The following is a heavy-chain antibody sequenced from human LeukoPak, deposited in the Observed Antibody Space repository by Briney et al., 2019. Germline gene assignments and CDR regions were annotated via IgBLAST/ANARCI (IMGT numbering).Heavy chain of an antibody. V-gene: IGHV3-23*01. Sequence: RGSLRLSCAASGFTFSSYAMSWVRQAPGKGLEWVSVISGSGGSTYYADSAKGRFTISRDNSKNTVYLQMNSLRAEDTAVYYCAKDGTSGWYVGNWFDPWGQGTLVTVSS. D-gene: IGHD6-19*01. CDR2: ISGSGGST. J-gene: IGHJ5*02. CDR3: AKDGTSGWYVGNWFDP. CDR1: GFTFSSYA.